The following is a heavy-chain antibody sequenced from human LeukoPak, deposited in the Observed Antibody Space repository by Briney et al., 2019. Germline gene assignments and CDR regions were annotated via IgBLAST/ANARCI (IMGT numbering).Heavy chain of an antibody. J-gene: IGHJ4*02. CDR2: VAHSGST. V-gene: IGHV4-38-2*02. D-gene: IGHD4-17*01. Sequence: PSETLSLTCTVSGYSVRSDYYWSWIRQPPGKGLEWIGNVAHSGSTYYNPSLKSRVTISVDTSKNQFSLKLSSVTAADTAVYYCARLAYGDKPHALGPNDYWGQGTLVTVSS. CDR1: GYSVRSDYY. CDR3: ARLAYGDKPHALGPNDY.